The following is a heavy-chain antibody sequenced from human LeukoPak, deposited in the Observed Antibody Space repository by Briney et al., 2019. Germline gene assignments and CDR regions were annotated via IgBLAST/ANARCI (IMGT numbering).Heavy chain of an antibody. Sequence: ASVKVSCKASGYTFTSYGISWVRQAPGQGLEWMGWISAYNGNTNYAQKLQGRVTMTTDTSTSTAYMELRSLRSDDTAVYYCARDRVLNYYDSSGCPGYWGQGTLVTVSS. CDR2: ISAYNGNT. V-gene: IGHV1-18*01. CDR1: GYTFTSYG. J-gene: IGHJ4*02. CDR3: ARDRVLNYYDSSGCPGY. D-gene: IGHD3-22*01.